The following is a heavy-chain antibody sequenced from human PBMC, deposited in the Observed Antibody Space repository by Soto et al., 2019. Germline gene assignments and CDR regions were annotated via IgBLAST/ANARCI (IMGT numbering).Heavy chain of an antibody. CDR3: ARGNALDV. J-gene: IGHJ3*01. V-gene: IGHV6-1*01. CDR2: TYYRSKWFH. Sequence: QGQLQQSGPGLVKPSQTLSLTCAISGDSVSSDITSWNWIRQSPSRGLEWLGRTYYRSKWFHYYAASVKSRITINPDTSKNPFSLELNSMTPADTAVYYCARGNALDVWGQGTVVTVSS. CDR1: GDSVSSDITS. D-gene: IGHD3-10*01.